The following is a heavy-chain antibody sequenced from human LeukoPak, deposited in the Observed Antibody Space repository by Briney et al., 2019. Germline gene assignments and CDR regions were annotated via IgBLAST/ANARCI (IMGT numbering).Heavy chain of an antibody. Sequence: SVKVSCKASGGTFTSYAISWVRQAPGQGLEWMGGIIPNFGTANYAQKFQGRVTITADESTSTAYMELSSLRSEDTAAYYCAAGGCSSTSCYRRLYYYYYYMDVWGKGTTLTISS. J-gene: IGHJ6*03. V-gene: IGHV1-69*13. CDR3: AAGGCSSTSCYRRLYYYYYYMDV. CDR2: IIPNFGTA. CDR1: GGTFTSYA. D-gene: IGHD2-2*01.